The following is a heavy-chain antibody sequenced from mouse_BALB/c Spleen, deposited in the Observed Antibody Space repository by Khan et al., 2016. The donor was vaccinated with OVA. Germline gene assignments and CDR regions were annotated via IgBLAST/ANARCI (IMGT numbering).Heavy chain of an antibody. CDR2: ISSGGSYT. CDR1: GFTFSSYG. V-gene: IGHV5-6*01. J-gene: IGHJ4*01. CDR3: GRQPCHSEGGAIDY. D-gene: IGHD3-3*01. Sequence: EVELVESGGDLVKPGGSVKLSCAASGFTFSSYGMSWVHQTPDKRLEWVAAISSGGSYTYYPHSLKGRSTISRDNAKNTLYLQMSSLKSEDTAMYCCGRQPCHSEGGAIDYWGQGTSVTVSA.